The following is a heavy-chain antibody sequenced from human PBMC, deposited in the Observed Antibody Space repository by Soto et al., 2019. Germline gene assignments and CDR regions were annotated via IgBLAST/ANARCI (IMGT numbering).Heavy chain of an antibody. J-gene: IGHJ6*02. D-gene: IGHD1-26*01. CDR3: ARVRRSGKNGMDV. Sequence: GGPLRLSCAASGFTFSSFDMHWDRQATGKGLEWVSAIGTAGDTYYPGSVKGRFTISRENAKNSLYLQMNSLRAEDTAVYYCARVRRSGKNGMDVWGQGTTVTVSS. CDR2: IGTAGDT. CDR1: GFTFSSFD. V-gene: IGHV3-13*01.